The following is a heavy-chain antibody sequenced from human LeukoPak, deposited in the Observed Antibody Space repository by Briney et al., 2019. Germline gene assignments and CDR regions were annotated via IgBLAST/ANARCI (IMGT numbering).Heavy chain of an antibody. Sequence: SETLSLTCAVYGGSFSGYYWSWIRQPPGKGLEWIGEINHSGSTNYNPSLKSRVTISVDTSKNQFSLKLSSVTAADTAVYYCARLGISATQYYYYYIDVWGKGTTVTISS. CDR1: GGSFSGYY. CDR2: INHSGST. V-gene: IGHV4-34*01. CDR3: ARLGISATQYYYYYIDV. D-gene: IGHD2-15*01. J-gene: IGHJ6*03.